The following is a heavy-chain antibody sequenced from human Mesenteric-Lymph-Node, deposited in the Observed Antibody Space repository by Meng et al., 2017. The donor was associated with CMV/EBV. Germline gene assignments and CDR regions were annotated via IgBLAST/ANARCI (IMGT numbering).Heavy chain of an antibody. V-gene: IGHV3-23*01. CDR1: GFTFINYA. CDR3: AYRNFFHSDYYYQYYFDF. J-gene: IGHJ4*02. CDR2: ISSSGRTT. D-gene: IGHD3-22*01. Sequence: GGSLRLSCAASGFTFINYAMSWVRQAPGKGLEWVSGISSSGRTTNYADSVRGRFTISRDNSRNTLYLQMNTLRAEDTAIYYCAYRNFFHSDYYYQYYFDFWGQGTLVTVSS.